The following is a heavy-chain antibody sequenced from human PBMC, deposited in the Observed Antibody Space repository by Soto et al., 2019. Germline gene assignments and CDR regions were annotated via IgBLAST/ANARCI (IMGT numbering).Heavy chain of an antibody. CDR1: GYTFTGYY. Sequence: GASVKVSCKASGYTFTGYYMHWVRQAPGQGLEWMGWINPNSGGTNYAQKLQGRVTMTTDTSTSTAYMELRSLRSDDTAVYYCARLTSRIAVAGSFDYWGQGTLVTVSS. CDR3: ARLTSRIAVAGSFDY. J-gene: IGHJ4*02. V-gene: IGHV1-2*02. CDR2: INPNSGGT. D-gene: IGHD6-19*01.